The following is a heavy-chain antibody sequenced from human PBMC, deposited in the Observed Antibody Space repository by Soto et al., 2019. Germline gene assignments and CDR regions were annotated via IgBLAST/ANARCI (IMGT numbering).Heavy chain of an antibody. CDR2: ISGGSSYT. CDR3: AKTRVADSGYYFDH. Sequence: GGSLSLSCAASGFSFGDSYTSWIRQSAGKGLEWLSYISGGSSYTKYAESVKGRFTISRDNARRSLFLQANGLRADDTAIYYCAKTRVADSGYYFDHWGQGTMVTVSS. D-gene: IGHD3-10*01. CDR1: GFSFGDSY. J-gene: IGHJ4*02. V-gene: IGHV3-11*03.